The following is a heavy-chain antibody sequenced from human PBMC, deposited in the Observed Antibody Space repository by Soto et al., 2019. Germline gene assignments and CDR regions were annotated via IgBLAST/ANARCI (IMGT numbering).Heavy chain of an antibody. D-gene: IGHD5-12*01. J-gene: IGHJ5*02. CDR2: IDPSDSYT. Sequence: GESLKISCKGSGYSFTSYWLSWVRQMPGKGLEWMGRIDPSDSYTNYSPSFQGHVTISADKSISTAYLQWSSLKASDTAMYYCARVWWYRGYEDWFDPWGQRTLVTVSS. V-gene: IGHV5-10-1*01. CDR3: ARVWWYRGYEDWFDP. CDR1: GYSFTSYW.